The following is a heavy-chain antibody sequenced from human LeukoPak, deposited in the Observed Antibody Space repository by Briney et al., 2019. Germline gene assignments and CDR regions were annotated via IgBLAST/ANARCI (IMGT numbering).Heavy chain of an antibody. CDR1: GYTFTSYD. V-gene: IGHV1-8*01. Sequence: ASVKVSCKASGYTFTSYDMNWVRQATGQGLEWMGWMNPNSGNTGYAQKFQGRVTMTRNTSISTAYMELSSLRSEDTAVYYCARARRVVAGSGFDPWGRGTLVTVSS. CDR3: ARARRVVAGSGFDP. J-gene: IGHJ5*02. D-gene: IGHD2-15*01. CDR2: MNPNSGNT.